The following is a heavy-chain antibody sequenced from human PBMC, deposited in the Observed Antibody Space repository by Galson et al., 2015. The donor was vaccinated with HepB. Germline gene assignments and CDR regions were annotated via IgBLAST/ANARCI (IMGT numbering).Heavy chain of an antibody. J-gene: IGHJ4*02. V-gene: IGHV3-7*03. D-gene: IGHD2-2*01. CDR2: IKHDGSAQ. CDR3: SRDGPQYCSSTSCYFDS. CDR1: GFTFSNYW. Sequence: SLRLSCAASGFTFSNYWMTWVRQAPGKGPEWVANIKHDGSAQYYVDSVKGRFTISRDNAKNSLYLQMNSLRAEDTAVYYRSRDGPQYCSSTSCYFDSWGQGSLVTVSS.